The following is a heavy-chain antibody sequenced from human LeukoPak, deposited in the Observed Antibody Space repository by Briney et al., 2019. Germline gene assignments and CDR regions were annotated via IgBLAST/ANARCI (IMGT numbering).Heavy chain of an antibody. CDR2: ISNSGGST. D-gene: IGHD1-14*01. V-gene: IGHV3-23*01. J-gene: IGHJ4*02. CDR3: AKATGYLL. CDR1: GFTFNSYA. Sequence: GGSLRLSGAASGFTFNSYAMSWARQAPGKGLEWVSTISNSGGSTYYADSVKGRFTISRDDSENTLYLQMNSLRAEDTAVYYCAKATGYLLWGQGTLVTVSS.